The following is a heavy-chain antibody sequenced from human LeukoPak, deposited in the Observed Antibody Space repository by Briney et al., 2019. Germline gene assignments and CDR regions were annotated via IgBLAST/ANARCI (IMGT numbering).Heavy chain of an antibody. CDR1: GYRFTTYG. V-gene: IGHV1-18*01. J-gene: IGHJ4*01. Sequence: GASVKVSCKASGYRFTTYGISWVRQAPGQGLEWMAWINVYSGSTEYKADLQGRLTVATETSMTTAYMELRSLRSDDTAVYYCVFGECSSTSCYPRRDYWGHGTLVTVSS. CDR3: VFGECSSTSCYPRRDY. D-gene: IGHD2-2*01. CDR2: INVYSGST.